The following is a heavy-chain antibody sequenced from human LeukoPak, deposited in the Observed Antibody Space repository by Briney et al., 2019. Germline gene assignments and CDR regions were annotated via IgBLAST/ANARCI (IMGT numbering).Heavy chain of an antibody. D-gene: IGHD2-2*02. V-gene: IGHV1-2*02. CDR3: ARDILACSSTSCYTGDV. J-gene: IGHJ6*04. Sequence: ASVKVSCKASGYTFTGYYMHWVRQAPGQGLEWMGWINPNSGGTNYAQKFQGRVTMTRDPSISTAYMELSRLRSDDTAVYYCARDILACSSTSCYTGDVWGKGTTVTVSS. CDR1: GYTFTGYY. CDR2: INPNSGGT.